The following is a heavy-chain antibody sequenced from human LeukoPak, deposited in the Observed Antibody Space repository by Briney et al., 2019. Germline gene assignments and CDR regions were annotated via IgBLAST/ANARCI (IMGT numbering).Heavy chain of an antibody. CDR3: ARTLCSSTSCYSNYYYYMDV. J-gene: IGHJ6*03. Sequence: GGSLRLSCAASGFTFNSYSMNWVRQAPGKGLEWVSSISSSSSYIYYADSVKGRFTISRDNAKNSLYLQMNSLRAEDTAVYYCARTLCSSTSCYSNYYYYMDVWGKGTTVTVSS. D-gene: IGHD2-2*01. CDR2: ISSSSSYI. V-gene: IGHV3-21*01. CDR1: GFTFNSYS.